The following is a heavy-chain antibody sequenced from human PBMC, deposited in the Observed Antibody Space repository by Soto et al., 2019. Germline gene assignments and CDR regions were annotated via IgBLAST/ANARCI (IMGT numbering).Heavy chain of an antibody. CDR2: INPMGGST. J-gene: IGHJ5*02. D-gene: IGHD6-13*01. Sequence: GASVKVSCKASGYTFINYYIHWVRQAPGQGLKWMAIINPMGGSTNYAQEFQGRVTLTSDTSTSTVYMELSSLRFEDTALFYCARDLAAGDLWGQGTLVTVSS. V-gene: IGHV1-46*01. CDR3: ARDLAAGDL. CDR1: GYTFINYY.